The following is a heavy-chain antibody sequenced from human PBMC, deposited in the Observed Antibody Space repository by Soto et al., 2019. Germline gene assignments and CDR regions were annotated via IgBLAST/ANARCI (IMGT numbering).Heavy chain of an antibody. J-gene: IGHJ4*02. CDR2: VYYSGGA. CDR1: GVSIHNSHSF. D-gene: IGHD3-22*01. V-gene: IGHV4-39*01. CDR3: ARGKDYYDSSGYYYSPYFFDY. Sequence: SETLSLTCAVSGVSIHNSHSFWAWIRQPPGKGLEFIGSVYYSGGANYNPSLKSRVTISVDTSKNQFSLKLTSVTAADTAVYYCARGKDYYDSSGYYYSPYFFDYWGQGTLVTVSS.